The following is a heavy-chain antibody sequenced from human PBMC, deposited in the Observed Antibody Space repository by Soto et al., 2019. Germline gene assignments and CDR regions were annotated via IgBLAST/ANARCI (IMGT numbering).Heavy chain of an antibody. CDR3: ARIIGYCRNNDCSWTFDI. D-gene: IGHD2-2*03. V-gene: IGHV5-51*01. CDR1: GYSFISYC. Sequence: GESLKISCKTSGYSFISYCVAWVLQKPGKGLEWMGTFYPGDSTSTYSPSFQGQVTISVDKSISTAYLHLSSLKASDTAMYYCARIIGYCRNNDCSWTFDIWGQGTTVTVS. CDR2: FYPGDSTS. J-gene: IGHJ3*02.